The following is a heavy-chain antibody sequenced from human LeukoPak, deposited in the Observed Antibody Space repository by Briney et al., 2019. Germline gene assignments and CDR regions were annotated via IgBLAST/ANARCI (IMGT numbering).Heavy chain of an antibody. J-gene: IGHJ6*03. CDR3: ARVPRSYYYYYMDV. V-gene: IGHV4-59*01. Sequence: PSETLSLTCNVSGGSISGYHWSWIRQPPGKGLEWLGYIYYSGSSNYNPSLKSRVTISADTSKNQFSLKLSSVTAADTAVYYCARVPRSYYYYYMDVWGKGTTVTVSS. CDR1: GGSISGYH. CDR2: IYYSGSS.